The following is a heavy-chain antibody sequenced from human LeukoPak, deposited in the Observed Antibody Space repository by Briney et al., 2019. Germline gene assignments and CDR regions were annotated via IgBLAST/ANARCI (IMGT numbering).Heavy chain of an antibody. Sequence: ASVKVSGKASGYTFTSYAMHWVRQAPGQRLEWMGWINAGNGNTKYSQKFQGRVTITRDTSASTAYMELSSLRSEDTAVYYCARTAMVRGVPSDAFDIWGQGTMVTVSS. CDR3: ARTAMVRGVPSDAFDI. CDR1: GYTFTSYA. D-gene: IGHD3-10*01. CDR2: INAGNGNT. J-gene: IGHJ3*02. V-gene: IGHV1-3*01.